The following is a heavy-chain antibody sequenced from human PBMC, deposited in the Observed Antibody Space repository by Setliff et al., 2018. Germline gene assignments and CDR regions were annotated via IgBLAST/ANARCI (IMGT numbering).Heavy chain of an antibody. V-gene: IGHV1-18*01. D-gene: IGHD3-22*01. CDR2: ISPYNGNT. CDR3: ARGVTRDSIGYYRDEYFQH. Sequence: ASVKVSCKASGYTFKTYGFTWVRQAPGQGLEWMGWISPYNGNTNSAQKFQGRVTMATDTSTSTAYMELKSLRYDDTAVYYCARGVTRDSIGYYRDEYFQHWGQGTLVTVSS. CDR1: GYTFKTYG. J-gene: IGHJ1*01.